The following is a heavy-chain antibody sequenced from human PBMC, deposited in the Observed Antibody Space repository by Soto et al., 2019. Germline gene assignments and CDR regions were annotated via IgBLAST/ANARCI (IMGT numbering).Heavy chain of an antibody. CDR1: GGSISSGGYY. V-gene: IGHV4-31*03. Sequence: SETLSLTCTVSGGSISSGGYYWSWIRQHPGKGLEWIGYIYYSGSTYYNPSLKSRVTISVDTSKNQFSLKLSSVTAADTAVYYCARGTPCSSTSGYRSYYYYWLDVGHPGTTVT. J-gene: IGHJ6*02. CDR3: ARGTPCSSTSGYRSYYYYWLDV. D-gene: IGHD2-2*02. CDR2: IYYSGST.